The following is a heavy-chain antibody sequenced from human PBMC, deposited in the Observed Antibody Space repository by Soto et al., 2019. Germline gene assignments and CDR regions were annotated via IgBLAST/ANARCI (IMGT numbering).Heavy chain of an antibody. Sequence: GGSLRLSCAASGFTFSSYAMSWVRQAPGKGLEWVSAISGSGGSTYYAESVKGRFTISRDNSKNTLYLQMNSLRAEDTAVYYCAKAPSTVTTSYYYYMDVWGKGTTVTVSS. D-gene: IGHD4-4*01. CDR1: GFTFSSYA. V-gene: IGHV3-23*01. CDR3: AKAPSTVTTSYYYYMDV. J-gene: IGHJ6*03. CDR2: ISGSGGST.